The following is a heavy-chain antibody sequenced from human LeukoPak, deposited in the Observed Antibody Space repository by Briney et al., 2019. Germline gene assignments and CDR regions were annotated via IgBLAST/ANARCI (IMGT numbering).Heavy chain of an antibody. D-gene: IGHD2-2*01. J-gene: IGHJ6*03. V-gene: IGHV4-61*02. Sequence: SQTLSLTCTVSGGSISSGSYYWSWIRQPAGKGLEWIGRIYTSGSTNYNRSLKSRVTISVDTSKNQFSLKLSSVTAADTAVYYCARAACSSTSCYGDYYYYMDVWGKGTTVTVSS. CDR3: ARAACSSTSCYGDYYYYMDV. CDR1: GGSISSGSYY. CDR2: IYTSGST.